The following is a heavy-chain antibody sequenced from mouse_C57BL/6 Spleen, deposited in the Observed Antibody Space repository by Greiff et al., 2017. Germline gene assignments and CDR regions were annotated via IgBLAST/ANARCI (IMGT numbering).Heavy chain of an antibody. Sequence: QVQLQQPGAELVKPGASVKMSCKASGYTFTSYWITWVKQRPGQGLEWIGDIYPGSGSTNYNEKFKSKATLTVDTSSSTAYMQLSSLTSEDSAVYYCAREEVCYDYDGFAYWGQGTLVTVSA. V-gene: IGHV1-55*01. CDR1: GYTFTSYW. CDR2: IYPGSGST. J-gene: IGHJ3*01. D-gene: IGHD2-4*01. CDR3: AREEVCYDYDGFAY.